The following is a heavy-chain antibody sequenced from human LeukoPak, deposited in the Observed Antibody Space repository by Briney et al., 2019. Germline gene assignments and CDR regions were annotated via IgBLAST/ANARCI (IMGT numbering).Heavy chain of an antibody. CDR3: DCSNTNCYAAGDY. D-gene: IGHD2-2*01. J-gene: IGHJ4*02. CDR2: INWSGSFT. V-gene: IGHV3-20*04. CDR1: GFNFEDYG. Sequence: GGSLRLSCAVSGFNFEDYGMSWVRQGPGKGLEWVSGINWSGSFTAYADSVKGRFTISRDNSKNSLYLQMNSLRAEDTAIYYCDCSNTNCYAAGDYWGQGTLVTVSS.